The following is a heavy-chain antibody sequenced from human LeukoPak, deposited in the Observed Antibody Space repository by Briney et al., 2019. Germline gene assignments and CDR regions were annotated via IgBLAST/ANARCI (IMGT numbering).Heavy chain of an antibody. J-gene: IGHJ4*02. CDR1: SDSISTYY. Sequence: SETLSLTCTVSSDSISTYYWSWIRQPPGKGLEWIGYIYYRVTSDYNPSLKSRVTMSVDMSTRQISLKLSSVTAADTAVYYCARAVGGDGSGSLWGPGTLVTVSS. V-gene: IGHV4-59*01. CDR3: ARAVGGDGSGSL. D-gene: IGHD3-10*01. CDR2: IYYRVTS.